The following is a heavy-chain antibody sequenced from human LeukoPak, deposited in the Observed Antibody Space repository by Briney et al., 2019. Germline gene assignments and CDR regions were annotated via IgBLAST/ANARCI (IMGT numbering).Heavy chain of an antibody. V-gene: IGHV4-30-4*01. CDR1: GGSISSGDYY. J-gene: IGHJ6*02. D-gene: IGHD6-13*01. CDR3: ARDQGAYSSSWYPYNYYFYGMDV. Sequence: SQTLSLTCTVSGGSISSGDYYWSWIRQPPGKGLEWIGYIYYSGSTYYNPSLKSRVTISVDTSKNQFSLKLSSVTAADTAVYYCARDQGAYSSSWYPYNYYFYGMDVWGQGTTVTVSS. CDR2: IYYSGST.